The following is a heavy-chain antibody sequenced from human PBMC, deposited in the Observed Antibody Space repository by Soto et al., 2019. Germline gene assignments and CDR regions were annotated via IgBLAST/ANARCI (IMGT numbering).Heavy chain of an antibody. V-gene: IGHV3-48*01. J-gene: IGHJ6*03. D-gene: IGHD5-12*01. CDR3: ARGVATIFGGVHYYYYYYMDV. CDR1: GFTFSSYS. Sequence: PGGSLRLSCAASGFTFSSYSMNWVRQAPGKGLEWVSYISSSSSTIYYADSVKGRFTISRDNAKNSLYLQMNSLRAEDTAVYYCARGVATIFGGVHYYYYYYMDVWGKGTTVTVSS. CDR2: ISSSSSTI.